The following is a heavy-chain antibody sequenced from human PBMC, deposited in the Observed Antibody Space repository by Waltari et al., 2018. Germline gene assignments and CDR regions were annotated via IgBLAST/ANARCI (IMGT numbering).Heavy chain of an antibody. D-gene: IGHD1-7*01. Sequence: QIQIMQYGAEGTKPGASVKGSCKASGYTFTPYSIHWARQAPGQGLEWMGLINSNTGGADCAQSCQGRVTVTRDTSISTVYMELSGLTSDDTAVYYCAREALGGTKAFDMWGQGTMVTVSS. J-gene: IGHJ3*02. CDR1: GYTFTPYS. V-gene: IGHV1-2*02. CDR2: INSNTGGA. CDR3: AREALGGTKAFDM.